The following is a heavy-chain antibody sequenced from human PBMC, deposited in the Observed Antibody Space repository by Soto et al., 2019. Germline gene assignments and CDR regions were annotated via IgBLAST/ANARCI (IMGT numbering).Heavy chain of an antibody. V-gene: IGHV4-59*01. J-gene: IGHJ5*02. D-gene: IGHD3-9*01. Sequence: PSETLSLTCTVSGGSISSYYWSWIRQPPGKGLEWIGYIYYSGSTNYNPSLKSRVTISVDTSKNQFSLKLSSVTAADTAVYYCARGGFYDILTVNWFDPWGQGTLVTVSS. CDR1: GGSISSYY. CDR2: IYYSGST. CDR3: ARGGFYDILTVNWFDP.